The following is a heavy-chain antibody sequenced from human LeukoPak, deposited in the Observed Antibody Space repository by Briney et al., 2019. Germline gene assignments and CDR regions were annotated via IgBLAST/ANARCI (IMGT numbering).Heavy chain of an antibody. J-gene: IGHJ4*02. Sequence: GGSLRLSCAACGFTFSSYAMSWVRQAPGKGLEWVSVVSGGGNRTYYADSVKGRFTISRDNSKNTLYMKMSTLRAEDTAVYYCARALGGSYYWDRGFDYWGQGTLVTVSS. D-gene: IGHD1-26*01. V-gene: IGHV3-23*01. CDR1: GFTFSSYA. CDR2: VSGGGNRT. CDR3: ARALGGSYYWDRGFDY.